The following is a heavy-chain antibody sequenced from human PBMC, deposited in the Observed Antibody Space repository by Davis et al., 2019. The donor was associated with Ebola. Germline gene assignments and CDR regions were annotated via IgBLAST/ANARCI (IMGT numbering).Heavy chain of an antibody. CDR2: ISPSGHT. D-gene: IGHD2-2*02. V-gene: IGHV4-4*07. CDR1: GGSINNFF. CDR3: AGEQDLIPDAFDI. Sequence: PSETLSLTCTVSGGSINNFFWCWVRQPAGKGLEWIGRISPSGHTNYNPSLKSRITLSVDTPKNQFSLKLNSVTAADTAMYYCAGEQDLIPDAFDIWGQGTMVTVSS. J-gene: IGHJ3*02.